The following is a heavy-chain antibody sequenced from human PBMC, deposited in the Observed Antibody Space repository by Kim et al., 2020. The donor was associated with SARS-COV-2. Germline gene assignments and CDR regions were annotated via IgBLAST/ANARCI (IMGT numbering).Heavy chain of an antibody. J-gene: IGHJ4*02. Sequence: GESLKISCKGSGYSFTSYWIGWVRQMPGKGLEWMGIIYPGDSDTRYSPSFQGQVTISADKSISTAYLQWSSLKASDTAMYYCARPANYYDSSGYYFPFDYWGQGTLVTVSS. V-gene: IGHV5-51*01. D-gene: IGHD3-22*01. CDR1: GYSFTSYW. CDR2: IYPGDSDT. CDR3: ARPANYYDSSGYYFPFDY.